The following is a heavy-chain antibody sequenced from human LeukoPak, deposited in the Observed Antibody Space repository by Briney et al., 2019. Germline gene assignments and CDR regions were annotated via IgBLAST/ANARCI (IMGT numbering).Heavy chain of an antibody. Sequence: SVKVSCKASGGTFSSYAISWVRQAPGQGLEWMGRIIPIFGTANYAQKFQGRVTITADESTSTAYMELSSLRSEDTAVYYCARGIVVVPPSPYYFDYWGQGTLVTVSS. D-gene: IGHD2-2*01. CDR3: ARGIVVVPPSPYYFDY. CDR1: GGTFSSYA. CDR2: IIPIFGTA. J-gene: IGHJ4*02. V-gene: IGHV1-69*15.